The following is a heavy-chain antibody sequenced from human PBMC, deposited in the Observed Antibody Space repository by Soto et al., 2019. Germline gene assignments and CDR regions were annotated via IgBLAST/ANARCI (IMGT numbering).Heavy chain of an antibody. CDR1: GYTFTSYG. Sequence: ASVKVSCKASGYTFTSYGISWVRQAPGQGLEWMGWISAYNGNTNYAQKLQGRVTMTRDTSTSTVYMELSSLRSEDTAVYYCARGVYYDSSGYYLGGDLDNAFDIWGQGTMVTVSS. V-gene: IGHV1-18*01. D-gene: IGHD3-22*01. CDR2: ISAYNGNT. J-gene: IGHJ3*02. CDR3: ARGVYYDSSGYYLGGDLDNAFDI.